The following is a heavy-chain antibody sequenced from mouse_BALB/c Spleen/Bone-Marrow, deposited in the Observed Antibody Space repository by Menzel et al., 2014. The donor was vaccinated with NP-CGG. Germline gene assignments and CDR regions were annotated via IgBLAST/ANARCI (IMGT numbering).Heavy chain of an antibody. CDR3: ARGGKIYYAMDY. CDR2: ISNLAYSI. CDR1: GFTFSDYG. Sequence: EVQGVESGGGLVQPGGSRKLSCAASGFTFSDYGMAWVRQAPGKGPEWVAFISNLAYSIYYADTVTGRFTISRENAKNTLYLKMSSLRSEDTAMYYCARGGKIYYAMDYWGQGTSVTVSS. V-gene: IGHV5-15*02. J-gene: IGHJ4*01.